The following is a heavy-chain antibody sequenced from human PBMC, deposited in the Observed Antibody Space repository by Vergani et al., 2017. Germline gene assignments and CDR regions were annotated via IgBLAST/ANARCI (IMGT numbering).Heavy chain of an antibody. V-gene: IGHV1-69*02. CDR3: ARTLGXCSGDSCYSGIPGVDYYYGLDV. J-gene: IGHJ6*02. CDR1: GGTFSSYT. D-gene: IGHD2-15*01. CDR2: IVPTLNVA. Sequence: QVQLVQSGAEVKKPGSSVKVSCKASGGTFSSYTITWVRQAPGHGLEWMGRIVPTLNVANYAQNFQGRASITADMSTSTAYMELSSLRSEDSAVYYCARTLGXCSGDSCYSGIPGVDYYYGLDVWGQGTTVTVSS.